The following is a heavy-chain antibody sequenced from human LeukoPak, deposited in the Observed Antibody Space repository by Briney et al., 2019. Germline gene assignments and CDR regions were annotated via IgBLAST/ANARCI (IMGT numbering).Heavy chain of an antibody. CDR1: GGSFSGYY. CDR3: ARVYYYDSSGYYEEYFQH. J-gene: IGHJ1*01. CDR2: INDSGST. Sequence: PSETLSLTCAVYGGSFSGYYWSWIRQPPGKGLEWIGEINDSGSTNYNSSLNSRVIISVDTSKNQFSLKLSSVTAADTAVYYCARVYYYDSSGYYEEYFQHWGQGTLVTVSS. V-gene: IGHV4-34*01. D-gene: IGHD3-22*01.